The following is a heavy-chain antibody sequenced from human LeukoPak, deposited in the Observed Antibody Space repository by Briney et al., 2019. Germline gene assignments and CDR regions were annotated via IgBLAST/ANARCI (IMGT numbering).Heavy chain of an antibody. CDR2: ISGYDGNT. D-gene: IGHD4-17*01. J-gene: IGHJ4*02. V-gene: IGHV1-18*01. CDR1: GYTFTTYG. Sequence: ASVKVSCKASGYTFTTYGVSWVRQAPGQGLEWMGWISGYDGNTNYAQKLRGRVTMTTDTSTSTAYMDLRSLRSDDTALYYCARTVTSSSYYFDYWGQGTLVTVSS. CDR3: ARTVTSSSYYFDY.